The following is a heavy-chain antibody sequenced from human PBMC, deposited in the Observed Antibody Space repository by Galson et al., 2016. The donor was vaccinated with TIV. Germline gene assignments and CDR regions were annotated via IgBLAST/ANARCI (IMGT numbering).Heavy chain of an antibody. J-gene: IGHJ4*02. D-gene: IGHD1-14*01. Sequence: SLRLSCAASGFTFDSYTFHWVRQTPGKGLEWVAIISHDGNNEDFADSVQGRFTISRDSSKNTVFLQMNSLRLEDTAVYYCTRDGRGNGKYGDYFDYWGQGTMVTGSS. CDR2: ISHDGNNE. CDR3: TRDGRGNGKYGDYFDY. CDR1: GFTFDSYT. V-gene: IGHV3-30-3*01.